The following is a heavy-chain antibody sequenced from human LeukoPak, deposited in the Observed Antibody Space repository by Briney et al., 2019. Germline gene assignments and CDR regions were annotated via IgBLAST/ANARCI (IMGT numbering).Heavy chain of an antibody. J-gene: IGHJ4*02. CDR3: ARVGSSPPYFDY. Sequence: PSETLSLTCTVSGGSISSYYWSWIRQPPGKGLEWIGEINHSGSTNYNPSLKSRVTISVDTSKNQFSLKLSSVTAADTAVYYCARVGSSPPYFDYWGQGTLVTVSS. D-gene: IGHD6-6*01. CDR2: INHSGST. CDR1: GGSISSYY. V-gene: IGHV4-34*01.